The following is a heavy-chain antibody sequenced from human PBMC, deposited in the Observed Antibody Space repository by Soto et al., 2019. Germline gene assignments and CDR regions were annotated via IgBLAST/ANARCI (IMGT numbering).Heavy chain of an antibody. CDR1: GFTFSSYG. J-gene: IGHJ4*02. CDR3: ARVFHDSGAFFYDY. D-gene: IGHD3-22*01. V-gene: IGHV3-64*02. Sequence: GSLRLSCAASGFTFSSYGMHWVRQAPGKGLEYVSAITPTGGNTFYADSEKGRFTISRDNSKNMLYLQMGSLRAEDMALYYCARVFHDSGAFFYDYWGQGALVTVSS. CDR2: ITPTGGNT.